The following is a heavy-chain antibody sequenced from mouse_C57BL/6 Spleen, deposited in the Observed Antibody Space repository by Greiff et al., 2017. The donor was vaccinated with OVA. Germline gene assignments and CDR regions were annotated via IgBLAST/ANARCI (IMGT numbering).Heavy chain of an antibody. CDR3: ASELTGTRGFAY. D-gene: IGHD4-1*01. CDR1: GFSLTSYG. J-gene: IGHJ3*01. V-gene: IGHV2-6*01. Sequence: VMLVESGPGLVAPSQSLSITCTVSGFSLTSYGVDWVRQSPGKGLEWLGVIWGVGSTNYNSALKSRLSISKDNSKSQVFLKMNSLQTDDTAMYYCASELTGTRGFAYWGQGTLVTVSA. CDR2: IWGVGST.